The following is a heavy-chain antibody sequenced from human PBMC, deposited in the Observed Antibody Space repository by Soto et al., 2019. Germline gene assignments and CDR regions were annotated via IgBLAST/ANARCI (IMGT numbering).Heavy chain of an antibody. CDR1: GYTFTSYA. D-gene: IGHD6-6*01. CDR2: INAGNGNT. V-gene: IGHV1-3*01. J-gene: IGHJ4*02. Sequence: GASVKVSCKASGYTFTSYAMHWVRQAPGQRLEWMGWINAGNGNTKYSQKFQGRVTITRDTSASTAYMELSSLRSEDTAVYYCARERGPFRQLVDWGQGTLVTVSS. CDR3: ARERGPFRQLVD.